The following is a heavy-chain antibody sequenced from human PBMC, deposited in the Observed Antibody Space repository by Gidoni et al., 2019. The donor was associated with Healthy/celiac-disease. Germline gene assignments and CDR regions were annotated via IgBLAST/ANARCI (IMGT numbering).Heavy chain of an antibody. Sequence: QVQLVESGGGVVQPGRSLRLSCASSGFPFIRLGMHWFRQAPGKGLEWVAVISYDGSNKYYADSVKGRFTISRDNSKNTLYLQMNSLRAEDTAVYYCAKDLRYYGSGSDDLDYWGQGTLVTVSS. CDR1: GFPFIRLG. CDR2: ISYDGSNK. CDR3: AKDLRYYGSGSDDLDY. J-gene: IGHJ4*02. V-gene: IGHV3-30*18. D-gene: IGHD3-10*01.